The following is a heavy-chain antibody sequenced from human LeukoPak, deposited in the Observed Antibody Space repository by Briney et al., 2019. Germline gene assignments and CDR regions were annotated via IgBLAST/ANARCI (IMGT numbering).Heavy chain of an antibody. V-gene: IGHV4-59*01. CDR2: IYYSGST. CDR1: GGSFSGYY. Sequence: SETLSLTCAVYGGSFSGYYWSWIRQPPGRGLEWIGYIYYSGSTNYNPSLKSRVTISVDTSKNQFSLKLSSVTAADTAVYYCARGTTVVTPVDYWDQGTLVTVSS. D-gene: IGHD4-23*01. CDR3: ARGTTVVTPVDY. J-gene: IGHJ4*02.